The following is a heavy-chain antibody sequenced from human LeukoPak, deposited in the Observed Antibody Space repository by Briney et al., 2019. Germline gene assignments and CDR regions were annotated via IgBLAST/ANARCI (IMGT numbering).Heavy chain of an antibody. CDR2: INAGNGNT. Sequence: ASVKVSCKASGYTFTSYAMHWVRQAPGQRLEWMGWINAGNGNTKYSQEFQGRVTITRDTSASTAYMEPSSLRSEDKAVYYCAKPPRVGVTFDYWGQGTLVTVSS. CDR3: AKPPRVGVTFDY. V-gene: IGHV1-3*03. CDR1: GYTFTSYA. D-gene: IGHD4-11*01. J-gene: IGHJ4*02.